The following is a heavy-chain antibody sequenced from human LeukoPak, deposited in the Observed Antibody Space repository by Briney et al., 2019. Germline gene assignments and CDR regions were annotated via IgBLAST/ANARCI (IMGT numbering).Heavy chain of an antibody. CDR2: INSNSGGT. CDR1: GYTFTGYY. CDR3: ARNRVADYDFWSGFHY. J-gene: IGHJ4*02. Sequence: GSVKVSCKASGYTFTGYYMHWVRQAPGQGLEWMGCINSNSGGTNYAQKFQRGVTMTRDTSIRTAYMELSRLRSDDTAVYYCARNRVADYDFWSGFHYWGQGTLVTVSS. D-gene: IGHD3-3*01. V-gene: IGHV1-2*02.